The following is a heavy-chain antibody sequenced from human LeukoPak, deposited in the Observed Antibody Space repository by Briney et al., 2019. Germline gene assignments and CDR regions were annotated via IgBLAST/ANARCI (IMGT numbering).Heavy chain of an antibody. CDR2: IYYSGST. V-gene: IGHV4-59*01. J-gene: IGHJ6*02. D-gene: IGHD3-3*01. CDR1: GGSISSYY. CDR3: ARVKYYDFWSGYYDGMDV. Sequence: SETLSLTCTVSGGSISSYYWNWIRQPPGKGLEWIGYIYYSGSTNYNPSLKSRVTISVDTSKNQFSLKLSSVTAADTTVYYCARVKYYDFWSGYYDGMDVWGQGTTVTVSS.